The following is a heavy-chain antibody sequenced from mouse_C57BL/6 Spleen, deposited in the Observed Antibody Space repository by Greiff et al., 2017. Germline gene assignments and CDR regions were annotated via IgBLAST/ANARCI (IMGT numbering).Heavy chain of an antibody. D-gene: IGHD1-1*01. J-gene: IGHJ2*01. CDR1: GYAFTNYL. V-gene: IGHV1-54*01. CDR3: ARKGTVVAGFDY. CDR2: INPGSGGT. Sequence: QVQLKQSGAELVRPGTSVKVSCKASGYAFTNYLIEWVKQRPGQGLEWIGVINPGSGGTNYNEKFKGKATLTADKSSSTAYMQLSSLTSEDSAVYFCARKGTVVAGFDYWGQGTTLTVSS.